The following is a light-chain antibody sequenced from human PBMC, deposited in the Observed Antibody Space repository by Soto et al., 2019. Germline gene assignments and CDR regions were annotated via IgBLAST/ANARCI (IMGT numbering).Light chain of an antibody. CDR3: QSYDSSLSGWV. CDR2: GNS. J-gene: IGLJ3*02. V-gene: IGLV1-40*01. Sequence: QAVVTQPPSVSGAPGQRVTISCTGISSNIGAGYDVHWYQQLPGTAPKLLISGNSNRPSGVPDRFSGSKSGTSASLAITGLQAEDEADYYCQSYDSSLSGWVFGGGTKLTVL. CDR1: SSNIGAGYD.